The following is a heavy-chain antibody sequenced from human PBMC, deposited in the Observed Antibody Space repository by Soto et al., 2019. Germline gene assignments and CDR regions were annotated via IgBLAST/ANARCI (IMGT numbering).Heavy chain of an antibody. V-gene: IGHV3-23*01. CDR3: AKVKKTVKPSYYYYGMDV. Sequence: PAGALRLSCAASVFTFSSYAMSLVRHSPLKLLEWFSAISGSGGSTYYADSVKGRFTISRDNSKNTLYLQMNSLRAEDTAVYYCAKVKKTVKPSYYYYGMDVWGQGTTVTVSS. CDR1: VFTFSSYA. J-gene: IGHJ6*02. D-gene: IGHD4-17*01. CDR2: ISGSGGST.